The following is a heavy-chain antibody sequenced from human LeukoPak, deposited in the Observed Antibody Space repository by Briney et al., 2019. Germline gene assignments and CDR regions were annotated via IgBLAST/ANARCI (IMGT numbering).Heavy chain of an antibody. Sequence: GRSLRLSCAASGFTFDDYAMHWVRQAPGKGLEWVSGISWNSGSIGYADSVKGRFTISRDNAKNSLYLQMNSLRAEDTALYYCAKDILMVVVDTGGAFDIWGQGTMVTVSS. CDR3: AKDILMVVVDTGGAFDI. J-gene: IGHJ3*02. CDR1: GFTFDDYA. V-gene: IGHV3-9*01. CDR2: ISWNSGSI. D-gene: IGHD3-22*01.